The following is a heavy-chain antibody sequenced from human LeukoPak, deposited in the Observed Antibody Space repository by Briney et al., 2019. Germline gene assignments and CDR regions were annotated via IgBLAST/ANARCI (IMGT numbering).Heavy chain of an antibody. CDR1: GFTVSSNY. Sequence: PGGSLRLSCAASGFTVSSNYMSWVRQAPGKGLEWVSVIYSGGSTYYADSVKGRFTISRDNSKNTLYLQMNSLRAEDTAVYYCARGIAVAGTSPWFDPWGQGTLVTVSS. V-gene: IGHV3-53*01. D-gene: IGHD6-19*01. CDR2: IYSGGST. J-gene: IGHJ5*02. CDR3: ARGIAVAGTSPWFDP.